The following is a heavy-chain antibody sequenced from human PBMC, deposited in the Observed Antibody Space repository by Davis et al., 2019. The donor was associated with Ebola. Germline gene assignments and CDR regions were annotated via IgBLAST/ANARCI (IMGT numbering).Heavy chain of an antibody. CDR2: IYYSGST. CDR3: ARGGIAARPTDY. V-gene: IGHV4-61*01. CDR1: GGSVSSGSYY. D-gene: IGHD6-6*01. J-gene: IGHJ4*02. Sequence: PSETLSLTCTVSGGSVSSGSYYWSWIRQPPGKGLEWIGYIYYSGSTNYNPSLKSRVTISVDTSKNQFSLKLSSVTAADTAVYYCARGGIAARPTDYWGQGTLVTVSS.